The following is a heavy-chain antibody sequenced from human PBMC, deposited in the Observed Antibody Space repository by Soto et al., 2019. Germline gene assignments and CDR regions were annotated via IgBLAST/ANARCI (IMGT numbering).Heavy chain of an antibody. V-gene: IGHV3-15*05. CDR1: GLDFSDAW. CDR3: LAPWLF. J-gene: IGHJ4*01. D-gene: IGHD3-10*01. CDR2: IKNEGEGGTT. Sequence: EVHLVESGGGLVKPGGSLRLSCVASGLDFSDAWMSWVRQAPGKGLEWIGRIKNEGEGGTTDYAAVVKGRFIISRDDSKNTLYLQMNSLTAAVTAVYYCLAPWLFWGHGNLVTVSS.